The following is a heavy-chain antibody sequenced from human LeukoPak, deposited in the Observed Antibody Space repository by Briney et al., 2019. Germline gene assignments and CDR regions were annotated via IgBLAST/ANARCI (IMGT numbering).Heavy chain of an antibody. CDR1: GGSISSYY. CDR3: ARVLGGNHFIDY. CDR2: IYYSGST. Sequence: SETLSLTCTVSGGSISSYYWSWIRQPPGKGLEWIGYIYYSGSTNYNPPLKSRVTISVDTSKNQFSLKLSSVTAADTAVYYRARVLGGNHFIDYWGQGTLVTVSS. V-gene: IGHV4-59*01. J-gene: IGHJ4*02. D-gene: IGHD4-23*01.